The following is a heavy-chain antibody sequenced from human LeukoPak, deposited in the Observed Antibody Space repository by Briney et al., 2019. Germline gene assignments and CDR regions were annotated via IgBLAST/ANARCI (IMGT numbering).Heavy chain of an antibody. CDR3: ARALLLDSYFDY. Sequence: PGGSLRLSCAASGFTFSSYAMSWVRQAPGKGLEWVSSISSSSSYIYYADSVKGRFTISRDNAKNSLYLQMNSLRAEDTAVYYCARALLLDSYFDYWGQGTPVTVSS. CDR1: GFTFSSYA. D-gene: IGHD1-20*01. CDR2: ISSSSSYI. J-gene: IGHJ4*02. V-gene: IGHV3-21*01.